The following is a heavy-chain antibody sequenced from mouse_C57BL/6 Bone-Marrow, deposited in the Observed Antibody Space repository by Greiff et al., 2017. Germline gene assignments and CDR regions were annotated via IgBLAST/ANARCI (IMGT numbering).Heavy chain of an antibody. CDR2: INYDGSST. D-gene: IGHD2-4*01. Sequence: EVKLMESEGGLVQPGSSMKLSCTASGFTFSDYYMAWVRQVPEKGLEWVANINYDGSSTYYLDSLKSRFIISRYNAKNILYLQMSSLKSEDTATYYCAREVDDYEGFAYWGQGTLVTVSA. CDR3: AREVDDYEGFAY. J-gene: IGHJ3*01. V-gene: IGHV5-16*01. CDR1: GFTFSDYY.